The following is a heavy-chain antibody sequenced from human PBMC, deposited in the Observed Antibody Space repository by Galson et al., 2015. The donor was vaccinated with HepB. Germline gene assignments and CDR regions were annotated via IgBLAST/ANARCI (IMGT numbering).Heavy chain of an antibody. CDR3: ARGESGSYYDLDY. Sequence: VSCKASGYTFTSHGLNWVRQAPGQGLEWMGWINTNTGNPTYAQAFTGRFVFSLGTSVSTAYLQISSLKAEDTAVYFCARGESGSYYDLDYWGQGTLVTVSS. J-gene: IGHJ4*02. CDR2: INTNTGNP. V-gene: IGHV7-4-1*02. D-gene: IGHD1-26*01. CDR1: GYTFTSHG.